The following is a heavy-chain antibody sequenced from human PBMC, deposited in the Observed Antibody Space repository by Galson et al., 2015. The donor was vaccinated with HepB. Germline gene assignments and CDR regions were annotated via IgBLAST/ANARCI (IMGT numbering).Heavy chain of an antibody. D-gene: IGHD2-15*01. CDR2: SDTTSTTT. CDR3: ARDRGYCTGGNCYRFFDF. J-gene: IGHJ3*01. V-gene: IGHV3-48*01. CDR1: GFSFNIFS. Sequence: SLRLSCAASGFSFNIFSASWVRQAPGRGLEWISYSDTTSTTTYYAESGRGRFTISRDSAKRLVHLQLNSLRVDDTAVYYCARDRGYCTGGNCYRFFDFWGQGIMVTVSS.